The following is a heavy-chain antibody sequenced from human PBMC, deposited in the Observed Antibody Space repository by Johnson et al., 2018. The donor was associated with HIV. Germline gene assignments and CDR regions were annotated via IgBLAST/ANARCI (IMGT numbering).Heavy chain of an antibody. D-gene: IGHD6-19*01. CDR3: AKELALYSSGYGGDAFDI. V-gene: IGHV3-33*06. CDR1: GFTFSSYG. J-gene: IGHJ3*02. Sequence: QVQLVESGGGVVQPGRSLRLSCAASGFTFSSYGMHWVRQAPGKGLEWVAVIWYDGSNKYYADSVQGRFTISRDNSKNTLYLQMHSLRAEDTAVYYCAKELALYSSGYGGDAFDIWGQGTMVTVSS. CDR2: IWYDGSNK.